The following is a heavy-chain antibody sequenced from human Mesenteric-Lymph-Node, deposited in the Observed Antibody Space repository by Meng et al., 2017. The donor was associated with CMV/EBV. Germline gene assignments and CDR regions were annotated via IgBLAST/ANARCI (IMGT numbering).Heavy chain of an antibody. CDR2: IYYSGST. D-gene: IGHD6-13*01. CDR1: GGSISSYY. CDR3: ARAMAGWDSSSWYEWDY. V-gene: IGHV4-59*01. J-gene: IGHJ4*02. Sequence: SETLSLTCTVSGGSISSYYWSWIRQPPGKGLEWIGYIYYSGSTNYNPSLKSRVTISVDTSKNQLSLKLSSVTAADTAVYYCARAMAGWDSSSWYEWDYWGQGTLVTVSS.